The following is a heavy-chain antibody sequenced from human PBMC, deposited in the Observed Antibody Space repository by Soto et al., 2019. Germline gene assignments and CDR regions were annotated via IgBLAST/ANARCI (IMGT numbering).Heavy chain of an antibody. D-gene: IGHD2-21*01. J-gene: IGHJ4*02. V-gene: IGHV1-46*01. Sequence: ASVKVSCKASGYTFTSYYMHCVRQAPGQGIEWMGIINTSNGNTNYAQNLQGRVTMTTDTSTSTAYMELSSLRSDDTAIYYCARDPLLGLLDYWGQGTVVTVS. CDR3: ARDPLLGLLDY. CDR1: GYTFTSYY. CDR2: INTSNGNT.